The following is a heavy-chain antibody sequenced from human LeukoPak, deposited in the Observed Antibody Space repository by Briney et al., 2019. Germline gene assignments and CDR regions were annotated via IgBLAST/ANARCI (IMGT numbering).Heavy chain of an antibody. CDR1: GFTFSSYS. V-gene: IGHV3-21*01. CDR2: ISSSSSYI. CDR3: ARRGLDSYFDY. Sequence: GGSLRLSCAASGFTFSSYSMNWVRQAPGKGLEWVSSISSSSSYIYYADSVKGRFTISRDNAKDSLFLQMNGLTADDTAVYYCARRGLDSYFDYWGQGSLVVVSS. J-gene: IGHJ4*02.